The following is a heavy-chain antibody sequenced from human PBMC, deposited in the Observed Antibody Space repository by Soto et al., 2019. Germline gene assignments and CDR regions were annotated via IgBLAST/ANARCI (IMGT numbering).Heavy chain of an antibody. V-gene: IGHV1-3*01. Sequence: SVKVSCKASGYTFTSYAMHWVRQAPGQRLEWMGWINAGNGNTKYSQKFQGRVTITRDTSASTAYMELSSLRSEDTAVYYCARDYDFWSGYYTDGMDVWGQGTTVTVSS. CDR2: INAGNGNT. CDR1: GYTFTSYA. D-gene: IGHD3-3*01. J-gene: IGHJ6*02. CDR3: ARDYDFWSGYYTDGMDV.